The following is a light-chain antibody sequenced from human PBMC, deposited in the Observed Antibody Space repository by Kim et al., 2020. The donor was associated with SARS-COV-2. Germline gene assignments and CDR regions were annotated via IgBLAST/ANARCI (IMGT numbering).Light chain of an antibody. CDR1: QSVSASY. CDR3: QQYGTSPLT. V-gene: IGKV3-20*01. CDR2: GAS. Sequence: SPGERANLACRASQSVSASYLAWYQQKPGQAPRLIISGASTRATGIPDRFSGSGSGTDFTLTISGLEPADFAVYYCQQYGTSPLTFGGGTKVDIK. J-gene: IGKJ4*01.